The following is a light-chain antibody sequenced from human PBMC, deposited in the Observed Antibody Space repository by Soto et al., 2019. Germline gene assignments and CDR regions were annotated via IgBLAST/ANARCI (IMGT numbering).Light chain of an antibody. CDR1: QSVSNSY. J-gene: IGKJ3*01. CDR2: GAS. Sequence: EIVLTQSPGTLSLSPGDRATLSCRASQSVSNSYLAWYQQKPGQAPRLLIYGASSRATGIPDRFSGSGSGTDFTLTISRLEPEDFAVYYCQQHGRSPFTFGPRTKVDIK. V-gene: IGKV3-20*01. CDR3: QQHGRSPFT.